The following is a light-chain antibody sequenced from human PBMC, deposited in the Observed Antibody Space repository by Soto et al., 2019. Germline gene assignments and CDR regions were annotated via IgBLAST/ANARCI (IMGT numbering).Light chain of an antibody. Sequence: EILLTQTPATLYLSPGEKATLSFRASQSVSSNLAGYQQTPGQAPRLLIYGTSNRAAGVPNRFRGAGSGTDFTLTISRLEPEDFAVYYCQQFGGSFSFGGGTKVDI. CDR1: QSVSSN. CDR2: GTS. V-gene: IGKV3-20*01. CDR3: QQFGGSFS. J-gene: IGKJ4*01.